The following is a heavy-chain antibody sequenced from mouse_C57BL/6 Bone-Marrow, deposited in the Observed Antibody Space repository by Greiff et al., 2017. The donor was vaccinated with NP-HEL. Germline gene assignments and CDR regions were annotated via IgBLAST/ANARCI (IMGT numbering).Heavy chain of an antibody. J-gene: IGHJ3*01. V-gene: IGHV5-12*01. CDR2: ISNGGGSS. D-gene: IGHD1-1*01. CDR1: GFTFSDYY. Sequence: EVKLVESGGGLVQPGGSLKLSCAASGFTFSDYYMYWVRQTPEKRLEWVAYISNGGGSSYYPDTVKGRFTISRDNAKNTLYLQMSRLKSEDTAMYYCARLLRQSTWFAYWGQGTLVTVSA. CDR3: ARLLRQSTWFAY.